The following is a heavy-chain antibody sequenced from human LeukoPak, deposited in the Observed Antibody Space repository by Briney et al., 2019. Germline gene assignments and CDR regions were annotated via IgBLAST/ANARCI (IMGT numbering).Heavy chain of an antibody. V-gene: IGHV3-20*04. Sequence: GGSLRLSCAASGFTFDDYGMSWVRQAPGKGLEWVSGINWNGGSTGYADSVKGRFTISRDNAKNSLYLQMNSLRAEDTALYYCAKGPYSSSWYSYYYYYMDVWGKGTTVTISS. CDR2: INWNGGST. D-gene: IGHD6-13*01. CDR1: GFTFDDYG. J-gene: IGHJ6*03. CDR3: AKGPYSSSWYSYYYYYMDV.